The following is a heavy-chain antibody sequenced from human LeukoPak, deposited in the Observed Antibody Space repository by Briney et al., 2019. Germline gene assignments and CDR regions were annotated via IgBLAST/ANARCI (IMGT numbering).Heavy chain of an antibody. CDR3: ARDRDIVAFDF. Sequence: GGSLRLSCAASGFTFSSYEMNWVRQAPGKGLEWVSYISSSGSTIYYADSVKGRFTISRDNAKNSVYLQMSSLRADDTAVYFCARDRDIVAFDFWGQGTLVTVSS. CDR1: GFTFSSYE. J-gene: IGHJ4*02. D-gene: IGHD5-12*01. CDR2: ISSSGSTI. V-gene: IGHV3-48*03.